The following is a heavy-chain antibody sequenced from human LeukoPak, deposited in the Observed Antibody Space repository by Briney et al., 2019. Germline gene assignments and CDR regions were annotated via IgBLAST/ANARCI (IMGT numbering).Heavy chain of an antibody. CDR1: GYTFTSYA. Sequence: GASVKVSCKASGYTFTSYAMNWVRQAPGQGLEWMGWINTNTGNPTYAQGFTGRFVFSLDTSVSTAYLQISSLKAEDTAVYYCARSEFTIFGVVVTTNWFDPWGQGTLVTVSS. CDR3: ARSEFTIFGVVVTTNWFDP. CDR2: INTNTGNP. J-gene: IGHJ5*02. V-gene: IGHV7-4-1*02. D-gene: IGHD3-3*01.